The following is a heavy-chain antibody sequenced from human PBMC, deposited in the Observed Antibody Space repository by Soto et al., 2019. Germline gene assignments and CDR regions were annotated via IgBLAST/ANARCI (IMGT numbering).Heavy chain of an antibody. Sequence: WGSLRLSCEASGFTFNSYAMTWVRLAPGKGLEWVSSITGGVATTYYADSLKGRFTISRDNSKNTLYLQMDSLRAEDTAVYYCAKGRTGASDWFDRWGKGPLVTVSS. V-gene: IGHV3-23*01. CDR1: GFTFNSYA. CDR3: AKGRTGASDWFDR. CDR2: ITGGVATT. D-gene: IGHD1-26*01. J-gene: IGHJ5*02.